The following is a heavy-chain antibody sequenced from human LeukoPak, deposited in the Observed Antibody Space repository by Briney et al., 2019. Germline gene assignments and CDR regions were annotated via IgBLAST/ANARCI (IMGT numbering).Heavy chain of an antibody. J-gene: IGHJ5*02. V-gene: IGHV4-4*07. CDR3: ARDRIAVAAWFDP. CDR2: IYTSGST. Sequence: PSDTLSLTRTFSGGPISSYYGSWIRQPAGKGLEWIGRIYTSGSTNYNPSLKSRVTMSVDTSKNQFSLKLSSVTAADTAVYYCARDRIAVAAWFDPWGQGTLVTVSS. D-gene: IGHD6-19*01. CDR1: GGPISSYY.